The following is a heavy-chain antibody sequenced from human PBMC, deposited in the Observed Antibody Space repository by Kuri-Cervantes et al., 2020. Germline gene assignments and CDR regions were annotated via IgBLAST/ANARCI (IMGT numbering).Heavy chain of an antibody. CDR3: AREGTTDTAMVRSWVDY. CDR2: IFYTGSGSN. V-gene: IGHV4-39*07. D-gene: IGHD5-18*01. CDR1: GGSISSSHSY. J-gene: IGHJ4*02. Sequence: GSLRLSCTVSGGSISSSHSYWGWIRQPPGKGLEWIGNIFYTGSGSNYYNPSLKNRVTISLDMSKNQCSLKLTSVTAADTAVYYCAREGTTDTAMVRSWVDYWGQGTLVTVSS.